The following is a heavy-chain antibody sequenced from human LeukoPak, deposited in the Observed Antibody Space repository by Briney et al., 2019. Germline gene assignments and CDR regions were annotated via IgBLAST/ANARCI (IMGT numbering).Heavy chain of an antibody. CDR2: ISGGGGST. D-gene: IGHD3-10*01. CDR3: AKGYYYGSGSYYPFDV. J-gene: IGHJ6*02. V-gene: IGHV3-23*01. CDR1: GFTFSSYA. Sequence: PGGSLRLSCAASGFTFSSYAMSWVRQAPGKGLEWVSAISGGGGSTYYADSVKGRFTISRDNSKNTLYLQMNSLRAEDTAVYYCAKGYYYGSGSYYPFDVWGQGTTVTVSS.